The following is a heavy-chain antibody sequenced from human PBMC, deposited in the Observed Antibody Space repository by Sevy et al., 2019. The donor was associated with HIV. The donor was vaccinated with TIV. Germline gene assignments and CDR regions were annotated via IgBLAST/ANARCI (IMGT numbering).Heavy chain of an antibody. Sequence: ASVKVSCKASGYTFTSYGISWVRQAPGQGLEWMEWISAYNGNTNYAQKLQGRVTMTTDTSTSTAYMELRSLRSDDTAVYYCARDSQYYDYLWGSYRQQAFDIWGQGTMVTVSS. CDR3: ARDSQYYDYLWGSYRQQAFDI. D-gene: IGHD3-16*02. CDR2: ISAYNGNT. V-gene: IGHV1-18*01. CDR1: GYTFTSYG. J-gene: IGHJ3*02.